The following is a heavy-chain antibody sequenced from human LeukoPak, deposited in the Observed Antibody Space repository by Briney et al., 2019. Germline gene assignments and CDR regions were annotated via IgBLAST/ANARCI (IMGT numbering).Heavy chain of an antibody. CDR3: AKGDAAGAYRTDF. CDR2: TSHDESNK. Sequence: GGSLRLSCVASGISLRSYSVHWVRQAPGKGLEWVALTSHDESNKKYADSVRGRCTISRDNSRDAVFLQLSNLRHEDTAVYYCAKGDAAGAYRTDFWGPGTRVTVSS. J-gene: IGHJ4*02. V-gene: IGHV3-30-3*01. CDR1: GISLRSYS. D-gene: IGHD6-13*01.